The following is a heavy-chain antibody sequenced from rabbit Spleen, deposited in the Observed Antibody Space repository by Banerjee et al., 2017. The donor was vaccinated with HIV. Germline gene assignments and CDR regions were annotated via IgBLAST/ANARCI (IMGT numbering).Heavy chain of an antibody. J-gene: IGHJ4*01. CDR3: ARGSATMTMVITGYYLYL. D-gene: IGHD2-1*01. CDR1: GFSFSDRDV. Sequence: QEQLEESGGGLVKPEGSLTLTCKASGFSFSDRDVMCWVRQAPGKGLEWIACINTATGKAVYASWAKGRFTISKTSSTTVTLQMTSLTAADTATYFCARGSATMTMVITGYYLYLWGQGTLVTVS. V-gene: IGHV1S45*01. CDR2: INTATGKA.